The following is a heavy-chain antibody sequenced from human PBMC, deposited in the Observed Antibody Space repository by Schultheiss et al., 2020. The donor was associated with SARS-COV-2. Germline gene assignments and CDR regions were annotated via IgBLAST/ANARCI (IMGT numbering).Heavy chain of an antibody. V-gene: IGHV3-15*01. J-gene: IGHJ4*02. CDR1: GFTFSSYA. Sequence: GGSLRLSCAASGFTFSSYAMHWVRQAPGKGLEWVGRISSKADGETTEYAAPVKGRFTISRDDSENTLYLQMNSLKTEDTAVYYCTTEGVVVAAPFDYWGQGTLVIVSS. CDR3: TTEGVVVAAPFDY. D-gene: IGHD2-15*01. CDR2: ISSKADGETT.